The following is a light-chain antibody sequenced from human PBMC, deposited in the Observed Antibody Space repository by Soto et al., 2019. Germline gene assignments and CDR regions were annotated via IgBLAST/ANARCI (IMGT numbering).Light chain of an antibody. CDR3: CSYAGSSTYV. CDR1: SSDVGSYNL. J-gene: IGLJ1*01. V-gene: IGLV2-23*01. Sequence: QSALTQPASVSGSPGQSITISCTGTSSDVGSYNLVSWYQQLPGKAPKLMIYEGSKRPSGVSNRFSGSKSGNTASLTISGLQAEDEADYYCCSYAGSSTYVFGTGTKVTVL. CDR2: EGS.